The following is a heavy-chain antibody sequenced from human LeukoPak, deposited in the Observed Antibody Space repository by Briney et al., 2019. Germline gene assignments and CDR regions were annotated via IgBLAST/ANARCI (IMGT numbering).Heavy chain of an antibody. V-gene: IGHV3-21*01. J-gene: IGHJ4*02. D-gene: IGHD2-15*01. CDR3: ARDPTHYSRYGYFDS. CDR1: GFTFSNSA. Sequence: GGSLRLSCAASGFTFSNSAMNWVRQAPGKGLEWVSSINNVASHTYYAESVKGRFTISRDNAKNSVSLQMNNLRAEDTAVYYCARDPTHYSRYGYFDSWGQGILVTVSS. CDR2: INNVASHT.